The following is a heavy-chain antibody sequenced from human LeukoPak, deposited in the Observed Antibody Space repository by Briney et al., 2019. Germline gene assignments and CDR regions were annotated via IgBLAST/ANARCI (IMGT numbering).Heavy chain of an antibody. Sequence: ASVKGSCKASGYTFTSYGISWVRQAPGQGLEWMGWISAYNGNTNYAQKPQGRVTMTTDTSTSTAYMELRSLRSDDTAVYYCALPDQQGVPFDYWGQGTLVTVSS. CDR3: ALPDQQGVPFDY. V-gene: IGHV1-18*01. J-gene: IGHJ4*02. CDR1: GYTFTSYG. CDR2: ISAYNGNT. D-gene: IGHD2-2*01.